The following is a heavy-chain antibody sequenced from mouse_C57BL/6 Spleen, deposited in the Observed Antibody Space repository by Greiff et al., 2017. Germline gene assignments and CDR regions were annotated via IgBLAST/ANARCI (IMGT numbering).Heavy chain of an antibody. D-gene: IGHD1-1*01. Sequence: QVQLTQPGAELVMPGASVKLSCKASGYTFTSYWMHWVKQRPGQGLEWIGEIDPSDSYTNYNQKFKGKSTLTVDKSSSTAYMQLSSLTSEDSAVYYCARRSYGSSHYWYFDVWGTGTTVTVSS. J-gene: IGHJ1*03. CDR1: GYTFTSYW. CDR2: IDPSDSYT. CDR3: ARRSYGSSHYWYFDV. V-gene: IGHV1-69*01.